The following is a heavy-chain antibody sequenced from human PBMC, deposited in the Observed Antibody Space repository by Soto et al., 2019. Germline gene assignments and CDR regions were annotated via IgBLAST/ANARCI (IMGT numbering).Heavy chain of an antibody. CDR2: INSDGSTT. D-gene: IGHD6-19*01. Sequence: GGSLRLSCAASGFTFRDHWMHWVRQAPGKGLVWVSRINSDGSTTTYADSVKGRFTISRDNAKSTLYLQLNSLIAEDTALYYCARGYSSGPDYWGQGTLVTVSS. CDR1: GFTFRDHW. V-gene: IGHV3-74*01. J-gene: IGHJ4*02. CDR3: ARGYSSGPDY.